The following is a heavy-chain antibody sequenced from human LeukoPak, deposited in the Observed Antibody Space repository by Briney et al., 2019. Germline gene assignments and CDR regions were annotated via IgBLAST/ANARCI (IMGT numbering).Heavy chain of an antibody. V-gene: IGHV3-23*01. J-gene: IGHJ4*02. Sequence: GGSLRLSCAASGFISSDHYMDWVRQAPGKGLEWVSTISGGGGSTYYADSVKGRFTISRDNSKNTLYLQVNSLRAEDTAVYYCAKGGKWDVTPFDYWGQGTLVTVSS. D-gene: IGHD1-26*01. CDR2: ISGGGGST. CDR1: GFISSDHY. CDR3: AKGGKWDVTPFDY.